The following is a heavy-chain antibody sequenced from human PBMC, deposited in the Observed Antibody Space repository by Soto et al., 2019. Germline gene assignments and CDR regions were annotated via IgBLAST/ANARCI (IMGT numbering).Heavy chain of an antibody. V-gene: IGHV3-21*01. CDR1: GFTFSSYS. D-gene: IGHD3-10*01. Sequence: PGGSLRLSCAASGFTFSSYSMNWVRQAPGKGLEWVSSISSSSSYIYYADSVKGRFTISRDNAKNSLYLQMNSLRAEDTAVYYCARDYYYGSGSYFEGRDYYYGMDVWGQGTTVTVSS. CDR2: ISSSSSYI. J-gene: IGHJ6*02. CDR3: ARDYYYGSGSYFEGRDYYYGMDV.